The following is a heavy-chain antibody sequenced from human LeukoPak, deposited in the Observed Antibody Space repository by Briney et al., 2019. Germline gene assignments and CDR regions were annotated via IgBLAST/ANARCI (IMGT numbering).Heavy chain of an antibody. J-gene: IGHJ4*02. CDR1: GFTFSTFS. CDR2: ISTSGNTK. D-gene: IGHD5-18*01. Sequence: PGGSLRLSCAASGFTFSTFSMNWVRQAPGKGLEWVSYISTSGNTKYYADSVKGRFTISRDNAKNSLYLQLNSLRAEDTAVYYCASGNGYSFSFDYWGQGTLVTVSS. V-gene: IGHV3-48*04. CDR3: ASGNGYSFSFDY.